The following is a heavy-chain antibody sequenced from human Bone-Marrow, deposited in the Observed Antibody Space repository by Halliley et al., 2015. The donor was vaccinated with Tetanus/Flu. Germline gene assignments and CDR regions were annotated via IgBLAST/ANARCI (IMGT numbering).Heavy chain of an antibody. Sequence: PGKGLEYIGYSYPSGVTTYNPSLPSRLTMSVDTSKNQFSLNLSSVTAADTAIYYCARGSTLPDNWGQGTLVTVSS. CDR2: SYPSGVT. V-gene: IGHV4-59*13. CDR3: ARGSTLPDN. D-gene: IGHD2-15*01. J-gene: IGHJ4*02.